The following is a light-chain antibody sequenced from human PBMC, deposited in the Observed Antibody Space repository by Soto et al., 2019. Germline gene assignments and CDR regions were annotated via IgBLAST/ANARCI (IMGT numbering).Light chain of an antibody. CDR2: DAS. V-gene: IGKV1-39*01. J-gene: IGKJ1*01. CDR1: QNISNY. Sequence: DIHMTQSPSSRSASVGDRVTITCRASQNISNYLNGYQQKPGKAPHLLIYDASSFQSRVPSRFSGSGSGTDFTLSISSLQPEDFATYYCQQSYSTPRTFGQGTKVDIK. CDR3: QQSYSTPRT.